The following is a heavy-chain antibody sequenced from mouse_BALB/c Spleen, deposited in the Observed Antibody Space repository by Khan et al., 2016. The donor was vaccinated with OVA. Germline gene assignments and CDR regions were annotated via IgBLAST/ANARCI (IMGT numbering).Heavy chain of an antibody. CDR3: ARDGSRYNYAMDY. V-gene: IGHV3-2*02. CDR1: GYSITSDYA. Sequence: EVELVESGPGLVKPSQSLSLTCTVIGYSITSDYAWNWIRQFPGNKLEWMGYISYSGSTNYNPALKSRISIPRDTSKNQFFLQLNAVTTEDTAAYYCARDGSRYNYAMDYWGQGTSVTVSS. D-gene: IGHD2-3*01. J-gene: IGHJ4*01. CDR2: ISYSGST.